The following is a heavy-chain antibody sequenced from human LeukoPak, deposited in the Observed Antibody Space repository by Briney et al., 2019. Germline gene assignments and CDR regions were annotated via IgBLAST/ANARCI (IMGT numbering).Heavy chain of an antibody. CDR3: ARARIMGATSPFDY. Sequence: ASVNVSCKASGYTFITYGITWVRQAPGQGLGWMGWITPYNGDTNYAQNLQDRVTMTTDTSTSTAYMELGSLRSDDTAVYFCARARIMGATSPFDYWGQGTLVTVSS. CDR2: ITPYNGDT. J-gene: IGHJ4*02. V-gene: IGHV1-18*01. D-gene: IGHD1-26*01. CDR1: GYTFITYG.